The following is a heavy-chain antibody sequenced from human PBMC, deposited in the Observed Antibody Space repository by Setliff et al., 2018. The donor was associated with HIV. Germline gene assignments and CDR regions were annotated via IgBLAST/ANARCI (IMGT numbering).Heavy chain of an antibody. Sequence: PSETLSLTCSVSGGSLRDYEWWSVVRQSPEKGLEWLGEIRRDGRVNYPPSLRARLTLSLDGSRNQFSLRAEDTAVYFCAVSPDGDCATTECANWFDPWGQGTQVTVSS. CDR1: GGSLRDYEW. J-gene: IGHJ5*02. D-gene: IGHD4-17*01. CDR2: IRRDGRV. V-gene: IGHV4-4*02. CDR3: AVSPDGDCATTECANWFDP.